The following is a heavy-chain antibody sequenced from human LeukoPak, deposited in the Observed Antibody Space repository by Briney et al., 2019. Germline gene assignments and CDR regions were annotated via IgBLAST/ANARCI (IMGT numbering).Heavy chain of an antibody. CDR1: GFPFSSYS. Sequence: GGSLRLSCAASGFPFSSYSMTWVRQAPGKGLEWVANIKPDGTTKFYVDSVKGRFTISRDNALNSLYLRMNSLRAEDTAIYYCARSIPYGTTWYGRSDYWGQGTLVTVSS. J-gene: IGHJ4*02. CDR2: IKPDGTTK. V-gene: IGHV3-7*03. CDR3: ARSIPYGTTWYGRSDY. D-gene: IGHD6-13*01.